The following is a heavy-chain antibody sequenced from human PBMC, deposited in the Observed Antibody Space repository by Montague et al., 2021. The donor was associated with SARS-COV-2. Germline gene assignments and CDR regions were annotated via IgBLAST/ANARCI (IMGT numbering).Heavy chain of an antibody. CDR2: IYRTGIT. J-gene: IGHJ5*02. D-gene: IGHD4-17*01. CDR3: AREPHDYGWVDP. V-gene: IGHV4-61*05. Sequence: SETLSLTCTVSGGSISRTSYYWSWIRQPAGKGLEWIGHIYRTGITNYNPSLKSRVTISVDLSKNQFSLKMTSVTAADTAVYYCAREPHDYGWVDPWGQGTLVTVSS. CDR1: GGSISRTSYY.